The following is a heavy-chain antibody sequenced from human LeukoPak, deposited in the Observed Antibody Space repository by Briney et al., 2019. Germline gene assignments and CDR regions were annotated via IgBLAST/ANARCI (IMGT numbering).Heavy chain of an antibody. CDR3: ARLRGYCSSTSCYGQVLYFDY. Sequence: SETLSLTCTVSGGSISSSSYYWGWIRQPPGKGLEWIGSIYYSGSTYYNPSLKSRVTISVDTSKNQFSLKLSSVTAADTAVYYCARLRGYCSSTSCYGQVLYFDYWGQGTLVTVSS. CDR2: IYYSGST. D-gene: IGHD2-2*01. J-gene: IGHJ4*02. CDR1: GGSISSSSYY. V-gene: IGHV4-39*01.